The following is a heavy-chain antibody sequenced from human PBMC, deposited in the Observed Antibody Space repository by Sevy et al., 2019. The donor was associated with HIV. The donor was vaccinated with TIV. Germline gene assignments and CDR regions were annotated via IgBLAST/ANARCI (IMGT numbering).Heavy chain of an antibody. J-gene: IGHJ3*01. CDR1: GFIVSRHW. V-gene: IGHV3-7*03. Sequence: GGSLRLSCAASGFIVSRHWMSWVRQAPGKGLEWVANIKEDGSGKYYVDSVKGRFTISKDNAKNSRYLQMNSLRVEDTAVYFCARESIAAGVEAFDVWGQGTMVTVSS. CDR2: IKEDGSGK. D-gene: IGHD6-25*01. CDR3: ARESIAAGVEAFDV.